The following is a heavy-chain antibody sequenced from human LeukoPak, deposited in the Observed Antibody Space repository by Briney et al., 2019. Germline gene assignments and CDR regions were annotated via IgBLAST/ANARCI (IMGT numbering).Heavy chain of an antibody. CDR2: IPNDGSKK. Sequence: TGGSLRLSCAASGFTFSSYGMHWVRQAPGKGLEWVAFIPNDGSKKYYADSVKGRFTISRDNSKNTLYLQMNSLRPEDTAVYYCAKFGISGITIFGVVIGREGSYYFDYWGQGTLVTVSS. V-gene: IGHV3-30*02. J-gene: IGHJ4*02. CDR1: GFTFSSYG. CDR3: AKFGISGITIFGVVIGREGSYYFDY. D-gene: IGHD3-3*01.